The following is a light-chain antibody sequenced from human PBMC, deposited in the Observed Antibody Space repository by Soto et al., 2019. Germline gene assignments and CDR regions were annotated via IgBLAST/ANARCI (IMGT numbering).Light chain of an antibody. CDR2: DAS. V-gene: IGKV3-11*01. J-gene: IGKJ5*01. CDR3: QQRLHWPIT. CDR1: QTVGRF. Sequence: DIVLTQSPATLTLSPGDRVTISYRASQTVGRFLSWYQHSPGQGPRLLVYDASNRATGVPARFSGSGSETDFTLTISSLEPEDFAVYYGQQRLHWPITFGQGTRLEIK.